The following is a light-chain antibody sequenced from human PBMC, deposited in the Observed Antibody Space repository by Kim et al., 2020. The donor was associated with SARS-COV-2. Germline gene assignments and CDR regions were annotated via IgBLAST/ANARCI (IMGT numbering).Light chain of an antibody. CDR3: QQRSSWPPIT. J-gene: IGKJ5*01. CDR2: DAS. Sequence: SPGERATLSCRASQSVSSYLAWYQQKPGQAPRLLIYDASNRATGIPARFSGSGSGTDFTLTISSLEPEDFALYYCQQRSSWPPITFGQGTRLEIK. CDR1: QSVSSY. V-gene: IGKV3-11*01.